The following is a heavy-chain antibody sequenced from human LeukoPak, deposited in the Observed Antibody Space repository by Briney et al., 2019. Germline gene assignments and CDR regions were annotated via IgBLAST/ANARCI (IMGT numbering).Heavy chain of an antibody. J-gene: IGHJ5*02. CDR2: ISYDGSNK. Sequence: GGSLRLSCAASGFTFSSYAMHWVRQAPGKGLEWVAVISYDGSNKYYADSVKGRFTISRDNSKNTLYLQMTSLRAEDTAVYYCAREVVVAATRGNWFDPWGQGTLVAVSS. D-gene: IGHD2-15*01. V-gene: IGHV3-30-3*01. CDR3: AREVVVAATRGNWFDP. CDR1: GFTFSSYA.